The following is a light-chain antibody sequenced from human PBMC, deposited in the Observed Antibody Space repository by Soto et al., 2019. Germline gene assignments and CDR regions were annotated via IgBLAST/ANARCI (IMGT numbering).Light chain of an antibody. Sequence: EIVLTQSPATLSLSPGDRATISCRASQSVRSYLAWYQQKPGQAPRLLIYAASNRATGIPARFSGSGSGTDFTLTIASLEPEDFAVYYCHQRSNWPSTFGGGTKVEIK. CDR2: AAS. V-gene: IGKV3-11*01. CDR1: QSVRSY. CDR3: HQRSNWPST. J-gene: IGKJ4*01.